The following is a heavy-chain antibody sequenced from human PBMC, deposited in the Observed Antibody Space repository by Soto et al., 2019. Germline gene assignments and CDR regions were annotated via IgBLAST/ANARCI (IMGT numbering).Heavy chain of an antibody. CDR3: ARDLSWGSNWYYYMDV. D-gene: IGHD7-27*01. J-gene: IGHJ6*03. V-gene: IGHV3-48*01. CDR2: ISSISSVI. CDR1: GFILSDCA. Sequence: EVQLVESGGGLVQPGGSLRLSCATSGFILSDCAMNWVRQAPGKGLEWVSYISSISSVIDYADSVKGRFTVSRDNARNSLFLQMTSLRAEDTAVYYCARDLSWGSNWYYYMDVWGKGTTVTVSS.